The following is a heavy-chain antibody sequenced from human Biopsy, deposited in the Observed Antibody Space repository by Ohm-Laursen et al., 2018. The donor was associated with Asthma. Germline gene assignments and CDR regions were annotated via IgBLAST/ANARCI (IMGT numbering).Heavy chain of an antibody. D-gene: IGHD3-22*01. J-gene: IGHJ4*02. Sequence: PSDTLSLTCDVSGGSISVSNWWSWVRQPPGRGLEWIGQIYHLGNANYNPSLKSRVTMSVDKSKNQFSLKLTSVTAADTAVYFCARRWRSYDSSNYYLDQWGQGTLVTVSS. V-gene: IGHV4-4*02. CDR1: GGSISVSNW. CDR2: IYHLGNA. CDR3: ARRWRSYDSSNYYLDQ.